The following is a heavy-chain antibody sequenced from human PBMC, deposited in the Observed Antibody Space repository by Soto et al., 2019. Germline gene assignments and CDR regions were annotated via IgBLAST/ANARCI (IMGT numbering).Heavy chain of an antibody. CDR1: GFTFRSHA. CDR2: ISVGGGST. CDR3: AKDHGLRYFDWLLGAFDI. V-gene: IGHV3-23*01. Sequence: GGSLRLSCAASGFTFRSHAMSWVRQAPGKGLEWVSSISVGGGSTYYADSVKGRFTISRDNSKNTLYLQMNSLRDEDTAVYYCAKDHGLRYFDWLLGAFDIWGQGTMVTVSS. D-gene: IGHD3-9*01. J-gene: IGHJ3*02.